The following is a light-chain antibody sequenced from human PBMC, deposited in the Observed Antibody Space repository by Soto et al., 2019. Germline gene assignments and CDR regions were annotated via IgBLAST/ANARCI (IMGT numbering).Light chain of an antibody. CDR1: QSISDW. CDR2: DAS. Sequence: IQMTQSPSTLSASVGDRVTITCRASQSISDWLAWYQQKPGKAPKLLIFDASSLEGGVPSRFSGSRFGTEFTLTITSLQPDDFATYYCQHYETYPLSFGGGTKVDI. J-gene: IGKJ4*01. CDR3: QHYETYPLS. V-gene: IGKV1-5*01.